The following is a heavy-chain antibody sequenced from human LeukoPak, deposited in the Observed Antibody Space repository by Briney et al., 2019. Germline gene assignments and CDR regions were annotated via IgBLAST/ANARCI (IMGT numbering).Heavy chain of an antibody. J-gene: IGHJ4*02. CDR2: ISYDGSNK. Sequence: GGSLRLSCAASGFTFSSYGMHWVRQAPGKGLEWVAVISYDGSNKYYADSVKGRFTISRDNSKNTLYLQMNSLRAEGTAVYYCAKAGGFGVISLDYWGQGTLVTVSS. V-gene: IGHV3-30*18. CDR3: AKAGGFGVISLDY. CDR1: GFTFSSYG. D-gene: IGHD3-10*01.